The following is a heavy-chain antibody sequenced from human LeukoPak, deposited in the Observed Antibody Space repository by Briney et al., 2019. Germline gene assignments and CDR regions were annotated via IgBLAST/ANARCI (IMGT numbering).Heavy chain of an antibody. CDR3: ARLAWKIVCSSTSCYQGGFDP. V-gene: IGHV4-38-2*01. CDR2: FYHGGSP. D-gene: IGHD2-2*01. Sequence: SETLSLTRAFSGSSISSGFYWGWIPQPPGKGLGWSGSFYHGGSPYYNPSLKSRVTQAVDTPKNQFSLNLSPVTAADTAVYYCARLAWKIVCSSTSCYQGGFDPWGQGTLVSVSS. J-gene: IGHJ5*02. CDR1: GSSISSGFY.